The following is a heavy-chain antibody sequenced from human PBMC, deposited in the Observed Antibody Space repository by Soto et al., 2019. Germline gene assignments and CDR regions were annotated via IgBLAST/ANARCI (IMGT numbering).Heavy chain of an antibody. D-gene: IGHD3-22*01. CDR2: IYHSGST. CDR3: AGSGYYHNSGMDV. CDR1: GGSISSGGYS. V-gene: IGHV4-30-2*01. J-gene: IGHJ6*02. Sequence: PSETLSLTCAVSGGSISSGGYSWGWIRQPPGKGLEWIGYIYHSGSTYYNPSLKSRVTISVDRSKNQFSLKLSSVTAADMAVYYGAGSGYYHNSGMDVWGQGTTVTVAS.